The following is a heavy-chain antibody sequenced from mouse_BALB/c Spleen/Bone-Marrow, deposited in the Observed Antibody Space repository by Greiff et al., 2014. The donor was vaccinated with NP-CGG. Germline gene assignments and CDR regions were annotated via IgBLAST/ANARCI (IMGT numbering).Heavy chain of an antibody. D-gene: IGHD1-1*01. CDR2: IDPANGDT. CDR3: TRPSFYYGSSYWYFDV. CDR1: GFNIKDTY. Sequence: VTLKVCGSELVKPGASVKLSCAASGFNIKDTYMHWVKQRPEQGLEWIGRIDPANGDTKYDPKFQGKATITADTSSNTAYLQLSSLTSEDTAVYYCTRPSFYYGSSYWYFDVWGAGTTVTVSS. V-gene: IGHV14-3*02. J-gene: IGHJ1*01.